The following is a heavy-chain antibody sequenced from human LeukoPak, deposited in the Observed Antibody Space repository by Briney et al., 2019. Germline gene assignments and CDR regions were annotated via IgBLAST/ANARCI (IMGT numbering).Heavy chain of an antibody. V-gene: IGHV3-15*01. CDR2: IKSKADGETT. Sequence: GGSLRLSCAASGFTVSNAWMSCVRQAPGKGLEWVGRIKSKADGETTDFPAPVKGRFTLSRDDSKNTLYMQMNSLKIEDTAVYYCSTSGSVGATRANYWGQGTLVTVSS. CDR3: STSGSVGATRANY. J-gene: IGHJ4*02. D-gene: IGHD1-26*01. CDR1: GFTVSNAW.